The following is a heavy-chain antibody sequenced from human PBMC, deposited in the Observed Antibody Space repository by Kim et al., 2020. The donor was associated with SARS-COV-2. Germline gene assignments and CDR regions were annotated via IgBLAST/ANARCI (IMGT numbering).Heavy chain of an antibody. J-gene: IGHJ5*02. D-gene: IGHD3-10*01. CDR2: FDPEDGET. Sequence: ASVKVSCKVSGYTLTELSMHWVRQAPGKGLEWMGGFDPEDGETIYAQKFQGRVTMTEDTSTDTAYMELSSLRSEDTAVYYCATEILWFGELAVQPWGQGTLVTVSS. CDR1: GYTLTELS. V-gene: IGHV1-24*01. CDR3: ATEILWFGELAVQP.